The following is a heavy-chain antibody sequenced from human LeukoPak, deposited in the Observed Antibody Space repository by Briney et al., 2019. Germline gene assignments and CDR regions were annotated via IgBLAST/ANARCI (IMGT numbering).Heavy chain of an antibody. CDR3: ARDLYDSSGYFDY. J-gene: IGHJ4*02. D-gene: IGHD3-22*01. V-gene: IGHV1-18*01. CDR1: GYTFTRYS. CDR2: ISGYNGNI. Sequence: VASVKVSCKASGYTFTRYSISWVRQAPGQGLEWMGWISGYNGNINYAQKLQGRVTMTTDTSTSTAYMELRSLRSDDTAVYYCARDLYDSSGYFDYWGQGTLVTVSS.